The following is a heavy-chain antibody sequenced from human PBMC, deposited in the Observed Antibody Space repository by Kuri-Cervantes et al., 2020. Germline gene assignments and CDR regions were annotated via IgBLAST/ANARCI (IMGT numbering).Heavy chain of an antibody. CDR2: INHSGST. V-gene: IGHV4-34*01. D-gene: IGHD5-18*01. Sequence: ESLKISCSASGFTFDDYAMHWIRQPPGKGLEWIGEINHSGSTNYNPSLKSRVTISVDTSKNQFSLKLSTVTAADTAVYYCAREGTTDTARVRSWVDYWGQGTLVTVSS. CDR1: GFTFDDYA. J-gene: IGHJ4*02. CDR3: AREGTTDTARVRSWVDY.